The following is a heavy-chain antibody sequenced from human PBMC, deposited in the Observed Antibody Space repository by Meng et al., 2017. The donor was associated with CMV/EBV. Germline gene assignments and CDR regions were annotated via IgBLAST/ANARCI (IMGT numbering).Heavy chain of an antibody. CDR1: GFAFSDYY. Sequence: SGFAFSDYYMSWIRQAPGKGLEWVSYISSSGSTIYYADSVKGRFTISRDNAKNSLYLQMNSLRAEDTAVYYCARDPVVSSTPGEWNYWGQGTLVTVSS. V-gene: IGHV3-11*04. D-gene: IGHD2-2*01. CDR2: ISSSGSTI. J-gene: IGHJ4*02. CDR3: ARDPVVSSTPGEWNY.